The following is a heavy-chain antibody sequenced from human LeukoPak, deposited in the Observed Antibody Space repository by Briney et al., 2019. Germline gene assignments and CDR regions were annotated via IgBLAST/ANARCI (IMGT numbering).Heavy chain of an antibody. CDR2: INPSGGST. Sequence: ASVKVTCKASGYTFTSYYMHWVRQAPGQGLEWMGIINPSGGSTSYAQKFQGRVTMTRDTSTSTVYMGLSSLRSEHTAVYYCAGLEWPYSFDPWGQGTLVTVSS. CDR3: AGLEWPYSFDP. D-gene: IGHD3-3*01. CDR1: GYTFTSYY. J-gene: IGHJ5*02. V-gene: IGHV1-46*03.